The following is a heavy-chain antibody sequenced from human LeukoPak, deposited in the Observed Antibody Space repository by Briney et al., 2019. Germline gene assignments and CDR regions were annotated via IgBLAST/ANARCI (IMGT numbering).Heavy chain of an antibody. D-gene: IGHD1-7*01. CDR3: AGEGGTSGRAGYFVY. CDR1: GFTFSHYN. J-gene: IGHJ4*02. CDR2: ITGSGNAM. V-gene: IGHV3-21*01. Sequence: GGSLRLSWAASGFTFSHYNMNWVRQAPGGGLEWVSSITGSGNAMYYADSVRGRFTISRDNAKNLVYLQMNSLSADDTAVYYCAGEGGTSGRAGYFVYWGQGSLVTVSS.